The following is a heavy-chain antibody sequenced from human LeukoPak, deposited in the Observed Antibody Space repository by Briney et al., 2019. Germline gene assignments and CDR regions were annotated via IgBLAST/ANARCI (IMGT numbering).Heavy chain of an antibody. J-gene: IGHJ4*02. Sequence: PGGSLRLACAASGFSFSRYNMNWVRQAPGQGLEWISYISISSTTIYYADSVKGRFIISRDNAKNSLYLQMSSLRVEDTALYYCARDVDYYSGSSGYSFDYWGQGALVIVSS. CDR3: ARDVDYYSGSSGYSFDY. CDR2: ISISSTTI. CDR1: GFSFSRYN. V-gene: IGHV3-48*01. D-gene: IGHD3-22*01.